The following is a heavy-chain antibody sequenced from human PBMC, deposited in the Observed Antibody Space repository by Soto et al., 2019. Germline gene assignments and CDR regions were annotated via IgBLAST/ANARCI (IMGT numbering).Heavy chain of an antibody. CDR3: ARTPCGGDCPQRSNGMDV. CDR1: GGSISSYY. CDR2: IYYSGRP. J-gene: IGHJ6*02. D-gene: IGHD2-21*02. Sequence: SETLSLTCTVSGGSISSYYWSWIRQPPGKGLEWIGYIYYSGRPNYNPSLKSRVTISVDTSKNQFSLKLSSVTAAATAVYYCARTPCGGDCPQRSNGMDVWGQGTTVTVSS. V-gene: IGHV4-59*01.